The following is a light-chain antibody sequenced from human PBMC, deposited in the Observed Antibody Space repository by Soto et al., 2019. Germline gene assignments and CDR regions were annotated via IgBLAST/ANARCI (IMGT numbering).Light chain of an antibody. CDR1: QAINTY. Sequence: DIQMTQSPSSLSASLGDRVTITCRASQAINTYFHWFQQRPGGAPKLLIYSASSLQTGVPPRFSGSGSGTHFTLTISSLQAEDFATYYCQQSSSTPHTFGQGTKVDIK. CDR3: QQSSSTPHT. CDR2: SAS. J-gene: IGKJ2*01. V-gene: IGKV1-39*01.